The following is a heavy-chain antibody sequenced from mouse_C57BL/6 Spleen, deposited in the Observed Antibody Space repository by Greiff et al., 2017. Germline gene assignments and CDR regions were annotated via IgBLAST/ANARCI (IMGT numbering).Heavy chain of an antibody. CDR2: ISYDGSN. J-gene: IGHJ2*01. D-gene: IGHD4-1*01. V-gene: IGHV3-6*01. CDR3: ARDLWDAFDY. Sequence: DVQLVESGPGLVKPSQSLSLTCSVTGYSITSGYYWNWIRQFPGNKLEWMGYISYDGSNNYNPSLKNRISITRDTSKNQFFLKLNSVTTEDTATYYCARDLWDAFDYWGQGTTLTVSS. CDR1: GYSITSGYY.